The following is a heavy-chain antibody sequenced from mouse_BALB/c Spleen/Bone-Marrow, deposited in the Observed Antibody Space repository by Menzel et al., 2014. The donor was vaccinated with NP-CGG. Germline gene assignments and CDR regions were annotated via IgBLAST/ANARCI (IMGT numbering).Heavy chain of an antibody. CDR2: ILPGRGST. D-gene: IGHD1-1*01. Sequence: VMLVESGAELMKPGASVKISCKATGYTFSSYWIDWVKQRPGHGLEWIGEILPGRGSTNYNEKFKGKATFTSDTSSNTAYMQLSSLTSEDSAVYYCARWDTTAMDYWGQGTSVTVSS. CDR3: ARWDTTAMDY. CDR1: GYTFSSYW. V-gene: IGHV1-9*01. J-gene: IGHJ4*01.